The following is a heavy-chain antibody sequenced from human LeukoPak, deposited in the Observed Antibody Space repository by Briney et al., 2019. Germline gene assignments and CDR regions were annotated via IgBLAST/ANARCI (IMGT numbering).Heavy chain of an antibody. V-gene: IGHV3-64*01. CDR2: ISSNGGST. D-gene: IGHD3-10*01. CDR1: GFTFNSYA. CDR3: ARVRGSYYYGYYFDY. Sequence: GGSLRLSCAASGFTFNSYAMHWVRQAPGKGLEYVSAISSNGGSTYYANSVKGRFTISRDNSKNTLYLQMGSLRAEDMAVYYCARVRGSYYYGYYFDYWGQGTLVTVSS. J-gene: IGHJ4*02.